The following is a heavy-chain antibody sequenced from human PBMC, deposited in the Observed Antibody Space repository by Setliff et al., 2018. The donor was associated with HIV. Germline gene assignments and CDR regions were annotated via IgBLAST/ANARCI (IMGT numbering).Heavy chain of an antibody. D-gene: IGHD2-21*01. V-gene: IGHV3-73*01. Sequence: GGSLRLSCAASGFTFTNAWMSWVRQAPGKGLEWVGRIRSKGYGSATAYAASVKGRFTISRDDSKNTAYLQMDSLKTEDTAVYYCTTGTRLVDWGQGALVTVSS. CDR1: GFTFTNAW. CDR2: IRSKGYGSAT. J-gene: IGHJ4*02. CDR3: TTGTRLVD.